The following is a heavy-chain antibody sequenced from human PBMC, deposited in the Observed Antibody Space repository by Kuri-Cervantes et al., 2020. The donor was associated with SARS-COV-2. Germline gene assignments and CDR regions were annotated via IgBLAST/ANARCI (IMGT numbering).Heavy chain of an antibody. V-gene: IGHV1-69*13. CDR2: IIPIFGTA. CDR3: ASLNVWQHSNTNAFDI. CDR1: GGTFSSYA. Sequence: SVTVSCKASGGTFSSYAISWVRQAPGQGLEWMGGIIPIFGTANYAQKFQGRVTITADESTSTAYMELSSLRSEDTAVYYCASLNVWQHSNTNAFDIWGQGTMVTVSS. J-gene: IGHJ3*02. D-gene: IGHD2/OR15-2a*01.